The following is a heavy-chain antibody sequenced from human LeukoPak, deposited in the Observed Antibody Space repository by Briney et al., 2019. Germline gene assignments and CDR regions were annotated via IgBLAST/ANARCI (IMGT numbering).Heavy chain of an antibody. V-gene: IGHV4-34*01. CDR1: GGSFSISY. D-gene: IGHD3-10*01. Sequence: SETLSLTCGVSGGSFSISYWSWIRQPPGKGLEWIGQIYHSGGANYNPSLRSRVTISIDTSKNQLSLRLSSVTAADTAVYYCARDADYYYGSGSPMDVWGKGTTVTVSS. CDR2: IYHSGGA. CDR3: ARDADYYYGSGSPMDV. J-gene: IGHJ6*03.